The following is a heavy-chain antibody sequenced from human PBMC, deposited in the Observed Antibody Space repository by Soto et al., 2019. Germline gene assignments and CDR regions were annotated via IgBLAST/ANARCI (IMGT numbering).Heavy chain of an antibody. J-gene: IGHJ4*02. CDR2: IYYSGST. CDR1: GGSISSGDYY. Sequence: QVQLQESGPGLVKPSQTLSLTCTVSGGSISSGDYYWSWIRQPPGKGLEWIGYIYYSGSTYYNPSRKSRVTISVDTSKTQFSLKLSSVTAADTAVYYCAREAPGVGRFYFDYWGQGTLVTVSS. CDR3: AREAPGVGRFYFDY. D-gene: IGHD3-10*01. V-gene: IGHV4-30-4*01.